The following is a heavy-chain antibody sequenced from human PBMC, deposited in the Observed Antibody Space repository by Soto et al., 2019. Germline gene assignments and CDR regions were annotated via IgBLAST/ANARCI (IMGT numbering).Heavy chain of an antibody. V-gene: IGHV5-51*01. J-gene: IGHJ2*01. CDR3: ARRTPIAAAGYDSYSDL. CDR2: IYPGDSDT. Sequence: WISQKHGKGLEWMGIIYPGDSDTRYSPSFQCQVTLSADKSISTAYLQWSSLRASDTAMYYCARRTPIAAAGYDSYSDLWGRGTLVTGFS. D-gene: IGHD6-13*01.